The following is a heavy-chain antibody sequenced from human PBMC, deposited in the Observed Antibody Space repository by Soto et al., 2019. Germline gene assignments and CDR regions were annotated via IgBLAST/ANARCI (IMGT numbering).Heavy chain of an antibody. V-gene: IGHV3-23*01. D-gene: IGHD4-17*01. CDR2: ISGSGGST. Sequence: GGSLRLSCAASGFTFSSYAMSWVRQAPGKGLEWVSAISGSGGSTYYADSVKGRFTISRDNSKNTLYLQMNSLRAEDTAVYYCAKDPPDYGDTWGWFDPWGQGTLVTVSS. CDR1: GFTFSSYA. J-gene: IGHJ5*02. CDR3: AKDPPDYGDTWGWFDP.